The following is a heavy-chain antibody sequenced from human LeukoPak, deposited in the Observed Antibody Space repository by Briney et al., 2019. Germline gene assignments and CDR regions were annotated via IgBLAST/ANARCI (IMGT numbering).Heavy chain of an antibody. CDR3: ARGLCSSTSCSEDYYYYGMDV. D-gene: IGHD2-2*01. V-gene: IGHV3-33*01. J-gene: IGHJ6*02. CDR2: IWFDGSNK. Sequence: PGGSLRLSCAASGFTFSSYGMHWVRQAPGKGLEWVAVIWFDGSNKNYADSVKGRFTISRDNSKNTVYLQMNSLRAEDTAVYYCARGLCSSTSCSEDYYYYGMDVWGQGTTVTVSS. CDR1: GFTFSSYG.